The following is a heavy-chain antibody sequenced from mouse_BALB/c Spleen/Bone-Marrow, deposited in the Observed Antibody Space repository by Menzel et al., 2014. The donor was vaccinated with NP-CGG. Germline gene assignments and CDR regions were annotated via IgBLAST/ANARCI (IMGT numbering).Heavy chain of an antibody. Sequence: QVQLQQSGAELVRPGSSVKISCKASGYAFSSYWMNWVKQRPGQGLEWIGQIYPGDGDTTYNGKFKGKARLTADKSSSTAYMQLSSLTSEDSAVYFCARLDGYYPYYAMDCWGQGTSVTVSS. V-gene: IGHV1-80*01. CDR1: GYAFSSYW. J-gene: IGHJ4*01. D-gene: IGHD2-3*01. CDR3: ARLDGYYPYYAMDC. CDR2: IYPGDGDT.